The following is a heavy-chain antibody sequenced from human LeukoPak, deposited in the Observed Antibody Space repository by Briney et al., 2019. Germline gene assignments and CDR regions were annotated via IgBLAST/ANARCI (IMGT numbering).Heavy chain of an antibody. V-gene: IGHV3-23*01. Sequence: PGGSLRPSCVASGFTFTSYGMSWVRQAPGKRLEWVSGISGSGDATYYADSVKGRFIISRDNSKNTLYLQMNSLRAEETAVYYCAKLRGLSSSSENNWFDPWGQGTLVTVSS. CDR2: ISGSGDAT. CDR1: GFTFTSYG. CDR3: AKLRGLSSSSENNWFDP. J-gene: IGHJ5*02. D-gene: IGHD6-6*01.